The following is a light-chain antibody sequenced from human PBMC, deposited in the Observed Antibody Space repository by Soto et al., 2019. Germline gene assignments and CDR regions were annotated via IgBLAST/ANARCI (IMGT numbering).Light chain of an antibody. CDR1: QSISSW. Sequence: MTQSPSTLSASVGDRVTITCRASQSISSWLAWYQQKPGKAPKLLIYKASSLESGVPSRFSGSGSGTEFTLTISSLQSEDFAVYYCQQYNNWPPITFGQGTRLEIK. CDR3: QQYNNWPPIT. V-gene: IGKV1-5*03. CDR2: KAS. J-gene: IGKJ5*01.